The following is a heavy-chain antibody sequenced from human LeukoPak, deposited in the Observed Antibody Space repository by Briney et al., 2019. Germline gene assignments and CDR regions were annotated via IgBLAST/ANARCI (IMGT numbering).Heavy chain of an antibody. D-gene: IGHD6-13*01. V-gene: IGHV3-33*01. CDR3: ARVAGSRLDY. CDR1: GFIFSSYG. Sequence: GGSLRLSCAASGFIFSSYGIHWGRQAPGLGLEWVAVIWYDGSKEYYSDSVKGRFTVSRDNSKNTAYLQMNSLRAEDTAVYYCARVAGSRLDYWGPGALVTVSS. CDR2: IWYDGSKE. J-gene: IGHJ4*02.